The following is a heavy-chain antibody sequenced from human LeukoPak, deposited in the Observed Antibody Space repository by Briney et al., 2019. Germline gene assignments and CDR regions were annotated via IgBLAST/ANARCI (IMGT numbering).Heavy chain of an antibody. J-gene: IGHJ4*02. Sequence: GGSLRLSCAASGFTFSSYSMNWVRQAPGKGLEWVSYISSSSSTIYYADSVKGRFTISRDNAKNSLYLQMSSLRAEDTAVYYCARDPSSGIDYWGQGTLVTVSS. CDR3: ARDPSSGIDY. D-gene: IGHD6-19*01. CDR1: GFTFSSYS. V-gene: IGHV3-48*01. CDR2: ISSSSSTI.